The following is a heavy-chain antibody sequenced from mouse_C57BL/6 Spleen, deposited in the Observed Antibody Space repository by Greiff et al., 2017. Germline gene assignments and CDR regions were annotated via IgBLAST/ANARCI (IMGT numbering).Heavy chain of an antibody. CDR3: ARPYYSNYGYAMDY. CDR1: GFNIKNTY. CDR2: IDPANGNT. V-gene: IGHV14-3*01. J-gene: IGHJ4*01. Sequence: VQLKESVAELVRPGASVKLSCTASGFNIKNTYMHWVKQRPEQGLEWIGRIDPANGNTKYAPKFQGKATITADTSSTTAYLQLSSLTSEDTAIYYCARPYYSNYGYAMDYWGQGTSVTVSS. D-gene: IGHD2-5*01.